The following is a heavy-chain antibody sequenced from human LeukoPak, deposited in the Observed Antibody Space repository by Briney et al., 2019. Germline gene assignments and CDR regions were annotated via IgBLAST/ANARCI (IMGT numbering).Heavy chain of an antibody. CDR2: VYVGGST. V-gene: IGHV3-53*01. D-gene: IGHD5-24*01. J-gene: IGHJ4*02. Sequence: GGCLRLSCAVSGFTVSSKYMTWVRQAPGKGLDWVSVVYVGGSTYYADSVKGRFTISRDISNNTLYLQMNSLRAEDTAVYYCARGDGYNVFDFWGQGTLVTVSS. CDR1: GFTVSSKY. CDR3: ARGDGYNVFDF.